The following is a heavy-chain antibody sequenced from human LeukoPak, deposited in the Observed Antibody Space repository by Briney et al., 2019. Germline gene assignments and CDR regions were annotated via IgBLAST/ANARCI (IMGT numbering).Heavy chain of an antibody. CDR2: INPNSGGT. Sequence: GASVKVSCKASGYTFTGYYMHWVRQAPGQGLEWMGRINPNSGGTNYAQKFQSRVTMTRDTSISTAYMELSRLRSDDTAVYYCARGAGWTTVDFDYWGQGTLVTVSS. CDR3: ARGAGWTTVDFDY. CDR1: GYTFTGYY. V-gene: IGHV1-2*06. J-gene: IGHJ4*02. D-gene: IGHD6-19*01.